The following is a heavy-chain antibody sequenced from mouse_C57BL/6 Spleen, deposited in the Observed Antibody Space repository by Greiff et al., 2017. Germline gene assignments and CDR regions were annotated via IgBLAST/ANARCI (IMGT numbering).Heavy chain of an antibody. Sequence: VQLQQSGPELVKPGASVKISCKASGYAFSSSWMNWVKQRPGKGLEWIGRIYPGDGDTNYNGKFKGKATLTADKSSSTAYMQLSSLTSEDSAVYFCAREGGEGFDYWGQGTTLTVSS. CDR1: GYAFSSSW. CDR2: IYPGDGDT. CDR3: AREGGEGFDY. J-gene: IGHJ2*01. V-gene: IGHV1-82*01.